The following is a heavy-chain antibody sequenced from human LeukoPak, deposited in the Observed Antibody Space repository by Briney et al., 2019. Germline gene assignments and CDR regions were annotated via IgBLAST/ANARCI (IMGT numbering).Heavy chain of an antibody. Sequence: HPGGSLRLSCVGSGFTFSRYWLNWVRQAPGKGLEWVANMNQDGSEIYYLDSVKGRFTISRDNAKNSVYLQMNSLRAEDTALYYCARESPYYDSSGYYFDYFDYWGQGTLVTVYS. D-gene: IGHD3-22*01. J-gene: IGHJ4*02. CDR3: ARESPYYDSSGYYFDYFDY. CDR1: GFTFSRYW. CDR2: MNQDGSEI. V-gene: IGHV3-7*03.